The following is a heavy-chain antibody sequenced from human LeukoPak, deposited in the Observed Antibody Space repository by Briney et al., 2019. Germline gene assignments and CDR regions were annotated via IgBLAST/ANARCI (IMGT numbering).Heavy chain of an antibody. Sequence: GGSLRPSCAASGFTFRSYWMTWVRQAPGKGLEWAANIKNNGNEKNYVDSVEGRFTISRDNAKNSLSLQMNSLRAEDTAGYYCARELRPFDSWGQGTLVTVSS. J-gene: IGHJ4*02. CDR1: GFTFRSYW. CDR2: IKNNGNEK. V-gene: IGHV3-7*01. D-gene: IGHD3-16*01. CDR3: ARELRPFDS.